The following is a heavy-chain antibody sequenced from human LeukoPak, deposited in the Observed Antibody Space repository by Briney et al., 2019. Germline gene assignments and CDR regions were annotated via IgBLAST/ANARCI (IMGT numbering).Heavy chain of an antibody. CDR2: IDTTGDT. D-gene: IGHD6-25*01. Sequence: GGSLRLSCAASGFTFSSYDMHWVRQGTGKGLEWVSAIDTTGDTYYPGSVKGRFTISRENAKSSLYLQMNSLRAGDTAVYYCARVLTARSGGYDAFDIWGQGTMVTVSS. J-gene: IGHJ3*02. V-gene: IGHV3-13*01. CDR3: ARVLTARSGGYDAFDI. CDR1: GFTFSSYD.